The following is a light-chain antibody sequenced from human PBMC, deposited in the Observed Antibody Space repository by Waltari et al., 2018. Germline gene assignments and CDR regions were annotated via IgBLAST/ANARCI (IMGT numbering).Light chain of an antibody. J-gene: IGLJ2*01. CDR1: TSDLGPYDL. CDR3: ASYVNSFALV. Sequence: HSALTQPASVSGSPGQSISISCAGTTSDLGPYDLFPWYQKYPGKAPKLIIYDGKNRPSDISPRFSASKSGDTASLTISGLQAEDEAEYYCASYVNSFALVFGGGTKVSVL. CDR2: DGK. V-gene: IGLV2-14*03.